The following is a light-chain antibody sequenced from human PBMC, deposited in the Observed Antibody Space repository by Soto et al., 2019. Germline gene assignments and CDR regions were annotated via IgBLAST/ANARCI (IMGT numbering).Light chain of an antibody. CDR1: SSDVGGYNY. V-gene: IGLV2-11*01. CDR3: CSYAGTYTHYV. Sequence: QSALTQPRSVSGSPGQSVAISCTGTSSDVGGYNYVSWYQHHPGKAPKLMTYDVNKRPSGVPDRFSGSKSGNTASLTISGLQAEDEADYYCCSYAGTYTHYVFGTGTKLTVL. J-gene: IGLJ1*01. CDR2: DVN.